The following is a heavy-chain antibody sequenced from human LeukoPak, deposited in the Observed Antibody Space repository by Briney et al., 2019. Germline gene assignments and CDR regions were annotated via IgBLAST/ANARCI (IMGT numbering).Heavy chain of an antibody. CDR1: GFTLSSYA. V-gene: IGHV3-23*01. D-gene: IGHD1-26*01. CDR3: RKVIVGPRFGIIVFNI. Sequence: GGSLRLSCAASGFTLSSYAMSWVRQAPGKGLEWVSAISGSGGSTYYADSLKGRFTISRDNSKNTLYLQMNSLRAEDTALYSCRKVIVGPRFGIIVFNIGAKGT. CDR2: ISGSGGST. J-gene: IGHJ3*02.